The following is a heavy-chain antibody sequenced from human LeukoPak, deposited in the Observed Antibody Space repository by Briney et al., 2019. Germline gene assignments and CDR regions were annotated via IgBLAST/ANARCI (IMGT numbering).Heavy chain of an antibody. CDR1: GGTFSSYG. CDR3: ARGRDYYYYMDV. CDR2: IVPIFDTT. V-gene: IGHV1-69*05. J-gene: IGHJ6*03. Sequence: SVKVSCKASGGTFSSYGISWVRQAPGQGLEWMGGIVPIFDTTDYAQKFQGRVTITTDESTSTAYMELSSLRSEDSAVYYCARGRDYYYYMDVWGKGTTVTVSS.